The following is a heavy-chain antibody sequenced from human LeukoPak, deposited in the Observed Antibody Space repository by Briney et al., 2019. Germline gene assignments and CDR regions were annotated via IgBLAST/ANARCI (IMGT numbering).Heavy chain of an antibody. V-gene: IGHV3-20*04. CDR2: FNWNGGST. CDR3: ARRGYCSSTSCLYYYYYYMDV. J-gene: IGHJ6*03. CDR1: GFTFDDYG. D-gene: IGHD2-2*01. Sequence: GGALRLSCAASGFTFDDYGMTWVRPAPGKGLEWVSGFNWNGGSTGYADSVKGRFTISRDNAKNSLYLQMNSLRAEDTALYYCARRGYCSSTSCLYYYYYYMDVWGKGTTVTVSS.